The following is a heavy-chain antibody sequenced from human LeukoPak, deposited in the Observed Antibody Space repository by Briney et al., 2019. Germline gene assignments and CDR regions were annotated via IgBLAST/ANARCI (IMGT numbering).Heavy chain of an antibody. V-gene: IGHV3-48*03. J-gene: IGHJ6*02. Sequence: GGSLRLSCAASGFTFSSYEMNWVRQAPGKGLEWVSYISSSGRTIYYADSVKGRFPISRDNAENSLSLQMNSLRAEDTAVYYCVREYMATDYYYPMDVWGQGTTVTVSS. CDR3: VREYMATDYYYPMDV. CDR2: ISSSGRTI. CDR1: GFTFSSYE. D-gene: IGHD3-10*01.